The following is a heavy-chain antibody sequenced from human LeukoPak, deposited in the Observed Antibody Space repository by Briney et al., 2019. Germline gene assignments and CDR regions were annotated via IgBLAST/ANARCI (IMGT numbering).Heavy chain of an antibody. CDR2: ISWNSGSI. V-gene: IGHV3-9*01. Sequence: GGSLRLSCAASGFTFDDYAMHWVRQAPGQGLEWVSGISWNSGSIGYADSVKGRFTISRDNAENSLYLQMSSLRAEDTALYYCAKEGPNYDFWSGYSLDYWGQGTLVTVSS. CDR1: GFTFDDYA. CDR3: AKEGPNYDFWSGYSLDY. J-gene: IGHJ4*02. D-gene: IGHD3-3*01.